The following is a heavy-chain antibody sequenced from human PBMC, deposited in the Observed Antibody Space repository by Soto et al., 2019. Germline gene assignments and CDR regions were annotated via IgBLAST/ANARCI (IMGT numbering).Heavy chain of an antibody. CDR1: GFTFSSYS. CDR2: ISSSSSYI. Sequence: EVQLVESGGGLVKPGGSLRLSCAASGFTFSSYSMNWVRQAPGKGLEWVSSISSSSSYIYYADSVKGRFTISRDNAKNSLYLQMNSLRAEDTAVYYCAREGVQHGSGPYYYYGMDVWCQGTTVTVSS. CDR3: AREGVQHGSGPYYYYGMDV. D-gene: IGHD3-10*01. V-gene: IGHV3-21*01. J-gene: IGHJ6*02.